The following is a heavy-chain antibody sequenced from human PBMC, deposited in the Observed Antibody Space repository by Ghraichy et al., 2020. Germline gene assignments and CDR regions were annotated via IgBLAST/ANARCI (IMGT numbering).Heavy chain of an antibody. Sequence: LSLTCEAYGFTFSNYAMHWVRQAPGKGLEWVAVISYDDSNKYYADSVKGRFTISRDKSKNTLYLQVNSLRAEDTAVYYCGRASSRNWYMDHWGQGTLVTVSS. D-gene: IGHD6-13*01. J-gene: IGHJ4*02. CDR2: ISYDDSNK. CDR3: GRASSRNWYMDH. CDR1: GFTFSNYA. V-gene: IGHV3-30-3*01.